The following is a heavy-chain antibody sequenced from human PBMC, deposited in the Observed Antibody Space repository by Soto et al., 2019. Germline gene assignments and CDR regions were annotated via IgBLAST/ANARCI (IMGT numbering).Heavy chain of an antibody. Sequence: PSETLSLTWTVSAGSLSGYYWSWIRQPPGKGLEWIGYMYNTGSTVYNPSFKSRVTISVDTSKNQFSLKLNSVTAADTAVYYCARDLWGYCGTDCYPLDVWAQGSTVTVS. D-gene: IGHD2-21*02. J-gene: IGHJ6*01. CDR3: ARDLWGYCGTDCYPLDV. V-gene: IGHV4-59*01. CDR1: AGSLSGYY. CDR2: MYNTGST.